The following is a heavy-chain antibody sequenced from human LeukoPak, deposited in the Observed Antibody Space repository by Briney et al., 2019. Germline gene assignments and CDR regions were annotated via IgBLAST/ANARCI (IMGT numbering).Heavy chain of an antibody. CDR1: GYTFTSYD. CDR2: MNPNSGNT. CDR3: ARSLPRILVVIAAGYYYGMDV. J-gene: IGHJ6*02. D-gene: IGHD2-21*01. Sequence: ASVKVSCKASGYTFTSYDINWVRQATGQGLEWMGWMNPNSGNTSYAQKFQCRVTMTRNTSISTAHMELSSLRSEDTAVYYCARSLPRILVVIAAGYYYGMDVWGQGTTVTVSS. V-gene: IGHV1-8*01.